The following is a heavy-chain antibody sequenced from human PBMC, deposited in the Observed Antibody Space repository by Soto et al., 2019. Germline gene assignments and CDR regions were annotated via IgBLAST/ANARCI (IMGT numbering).Heavy chain of an antibody. CDR1: GGPIKTGDYY. CDR3: ARAGFSYGHLLF. Sequence: LSLTCNVSGGPIKTGDYYWNWIRQPPGKGLEWIGYVFYSGATNYSPSLKSRAAISMDTSKNQFSLSLTSVTVADTAVYYCARAGFSYGHLLFWGQGIRVTVSS. D-gene: IGHD3-10*01. J-gene: IGHJ4*02. CDR2: VFYSGAT. V-gene: IGHV4-30-4*01.